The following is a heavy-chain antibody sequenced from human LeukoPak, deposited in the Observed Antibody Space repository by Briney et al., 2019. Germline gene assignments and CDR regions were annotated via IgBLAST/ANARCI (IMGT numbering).Heavy chain of an antibody. CDR1: GFTFSDYY. J-gene: IGHJ5*02. V-gene: IGHV3-11*04. D-gene: IGHD1-1*01. CDR3: ARAKDWNDVFSWSDP. CDR2: ISSSGSTI. Sequence: GGSLRLSCAASGFTFSDYYMSWIRQAPGKGLEWVSYISSSGSTIYYADSVKGRFTISRDNAKNSLYLQMNSLRAEDTAVYYCARAKDWNDVFSWSDPWGQGTLVTVSS.